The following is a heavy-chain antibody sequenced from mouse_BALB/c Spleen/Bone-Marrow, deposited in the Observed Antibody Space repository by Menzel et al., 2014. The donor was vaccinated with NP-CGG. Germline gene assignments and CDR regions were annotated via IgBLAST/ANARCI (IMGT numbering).Heavy chain of an antibody. J-gene: IGHJ4*01. CDR1: GYTFXTYT. D-gene: IGHD1-1*01. Sequence: QVQLQQSGAELARPGASVKMSCKASGYTFXTYTIHWMKQRPGQGLEWIGYIIPSSGYTNYNQRFKDKATLTADRSSSTAYMQLSSLTPEDSAVYYCAIRYYAMDYWGQGTSVTVSS. V-gene: IGHV1-4*01. CDR2: IIPSSGYT. CDR3: AIRYYAMDY.